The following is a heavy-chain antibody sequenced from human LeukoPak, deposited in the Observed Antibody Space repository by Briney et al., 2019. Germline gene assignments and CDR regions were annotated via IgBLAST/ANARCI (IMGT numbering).Heavy chain of an antibody. Sequence: TSETLSLTCTVSGGSISSSSCYWGWIRQPPGKGLEWIGSIFYSGSTYYNPSLKSRVTISVDTSKNQFSLKLSSVTAADTAVYYCARYYDFWSGYYIFDYWGQGTLVTVSS. V-gene: IGHV4-39*01. CDR2: IFYSGST. J-gene: IGHJ4*02. D-gene: IGHD3-3*01. CDR1: GGSISSSSCY. CDR3: ARYYDFWSGYYIFDY.